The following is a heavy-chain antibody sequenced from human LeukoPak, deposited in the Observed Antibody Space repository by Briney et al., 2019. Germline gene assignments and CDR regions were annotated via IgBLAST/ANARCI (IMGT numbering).Heavy chain of an antibody. J-gene: IGHJ4*02. D-gene: IGHD4-17*01. CDR3: ATGYSYGDLNY. CDR1: GGTFSSYA. CDR2: VDPEDGET. V-gene: IGHV1-69-2*01. Sequence: GSSVKVSCKASGGTFSSYAISWVRQAPGQGLEWMGLVDPEDGETIYAEKFQGRVTITADTSTDTAYMELSSLRSEDTAVYYCATGYSYGDLNYWGQGTLVTVSS.